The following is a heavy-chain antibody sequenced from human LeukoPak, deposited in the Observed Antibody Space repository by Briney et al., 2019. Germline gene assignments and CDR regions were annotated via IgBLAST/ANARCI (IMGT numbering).Heavy chain of an antibody. V-gene: IGHV3-33*01. CDR1: GFTFSSNG. D-gene: IGHD3-22*01. CDR3: ARDPTAYYNSSGYYLNTIDY. Sequence: GGSLRLSCAASGFTFSSNGMHWVRQAPGKGLEWVAVIWYDGSNKYYADSVKGRFTISRDNAKKTLYLQMNSLRAEDTAVYYCARDPTAYYNSSGYYLNTIDYWGQGTLVTVSS. CDR2: IWYDGSNK. J-gene: IGHJ4*02.